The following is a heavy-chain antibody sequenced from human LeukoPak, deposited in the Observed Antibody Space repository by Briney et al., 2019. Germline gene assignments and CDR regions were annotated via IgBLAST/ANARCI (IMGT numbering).Heavy chain of an antibody. J-gene: IGHJ5*02. V-gene: IGHV1-2*02. D-gene: IGHD3-10*01. CDR1: GYTFTDYY. CDR3: ARIAGSGSLNWFDP. Sequence: ASVKVSCKASGYTFTDYYIHWMRQAPGQGPEWMGWIYPKSGGTNSAQKFQGRVTLTRDTSISTTYMELTGLRSDDTAVYYCARIAGSGSLNWFDPWGQGTLVTVSS. CDR2: IYPKSGGT.